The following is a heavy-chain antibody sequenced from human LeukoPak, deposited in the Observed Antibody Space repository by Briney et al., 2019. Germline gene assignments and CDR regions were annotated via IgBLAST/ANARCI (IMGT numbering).Heavy chain of an antibody. CDR3: AREDYYDSLDY. CDR1: GGSISSGSYY. CDR2: IYTSGST. J-gene: IGHJ4*02. V-gene: IGHV4-61*02. D-gene: IGHD3-22*01. Sequence: PSETLSLTCTVSGGSISSGSYYCSWIRQPAGKGLEWIERIYTSGSTNYNPSLKSRVTISVDTSKNQFSLKLSSVTAADTAVYYCAREDYYDSLDYWGQGTLVTVSS.